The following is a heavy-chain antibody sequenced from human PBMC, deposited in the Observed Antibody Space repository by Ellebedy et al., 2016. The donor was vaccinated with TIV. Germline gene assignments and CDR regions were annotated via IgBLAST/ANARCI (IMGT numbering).Heavy chain of an antibody. CDR3: ARDGYHYAMDV. J-gene: IGHJ6*02. CDR2: ISPSSETI. Sequence: GESLKISXVASGFTFSKYHMTWVRQAPVKGLEWLSYISPSSETIYYADSVKGRFTISRDNAKNSLYLEMNSLRGDDTAIYYCARDGYHYAMDVWGQGTTVTVSS. V-gene: IGHV3-48*01. CDR1: GFTFSKYH. D-gene: IGHD3-16*01.